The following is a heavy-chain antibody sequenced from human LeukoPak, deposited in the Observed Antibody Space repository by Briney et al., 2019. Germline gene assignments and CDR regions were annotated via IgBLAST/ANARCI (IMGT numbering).Heavy chain of an antibody. CDR1: GYTFSSHS. CDR2: ISSRSSYI. D-gene: IGHD3-22*01. CDR3: ARDGYPSYYYDSSGYDAFDI. J-gene: IGHJ3*02. Sequence: GGSLRLSCAASGYTFSSHSMNWVRQAPGKGLKSVSSISSRSSYIYYADSVKGRFTIARDNAMNSLYLQMNSLRAEDTAVYYCARDGYPSYYYDSSGYDAFDIWGQGTMVTVSS. V-gene: IGHV3-21*01.